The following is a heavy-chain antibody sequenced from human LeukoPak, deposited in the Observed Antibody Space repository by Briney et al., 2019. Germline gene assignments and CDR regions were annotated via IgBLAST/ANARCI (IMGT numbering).Heavy chain of an antibody. D-gene: IGHD2-15*01. V-gene: IGHV3-30*18. CDR1: GFTFSSYG. CDR2: ISYDGSNK. J-gene: IGHJ4*02. CDR3: AKDSAPYCSGGSCYGKLRDPDYYFDY. Sequence: GGSLRPSCAASGFTFSSYGMHWVRQAPGKGLEWVAVISYDGSNKYYADSVKGRFTISRDNSKNTLYLQMNSLRAEDTAVYYCAKDSAPYCSGGSCYGKLRDPDYYFDYWGQGTLVTVSS.